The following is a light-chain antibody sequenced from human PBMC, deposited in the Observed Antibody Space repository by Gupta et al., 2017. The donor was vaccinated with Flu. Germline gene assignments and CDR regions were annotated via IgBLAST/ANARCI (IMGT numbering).Light chain of an antibody. CDR3: QQDHNAPLT. CDR2: WVS. CDR1: QNSLDTANTKNY. J-gene: IGKJ4*01. V-gene: IGKV4-1*01. Sequence: SLGERATINCKSSQNSLDTANTKNYLAWYQDVPGQPPKLLLSWVSIRESEVPDRSSDSRSVADMTLSITSLQAEDVAVYYCQQDHNAPLTFGRGTMVEIK.